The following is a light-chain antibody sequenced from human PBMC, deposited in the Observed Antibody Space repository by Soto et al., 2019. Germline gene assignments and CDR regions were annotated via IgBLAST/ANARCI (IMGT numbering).Light chain of an antibody. J-gene: IGKJ4*01. CDR2: WAS. CDR3: QQFFTTPLT. CDR1: QSVLKTSSNLSC. Sequence: DIVMTQSPDSLAVSLGERATINCKSSQSVLKTSSNLSCLAWYQQKPGQPPKLVIYWASTRESGVPDRFSGSGSGTDFTLTISSLQAEDVAVYYCQQFFTTPLTFGGGTRVEI. V-gene: IGKV4-1*01.